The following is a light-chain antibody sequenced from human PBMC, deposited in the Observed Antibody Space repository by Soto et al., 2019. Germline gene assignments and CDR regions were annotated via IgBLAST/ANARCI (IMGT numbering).Light chain of an antibody. Sequence: QSVLTQPPSASGSPGQSVTISCTGTSSDVGGYNYVSWYQQNPGKVPKLMIYEVNKRPSGVPDRFSGSKSGNTASLTVSGLQAEDEADYYCTSYAGSYTGVFGGGTKLTVL. CDR1: SSDVGGYNY. CDR3: TSYAGSYTGV. V-gene: IGLV2-8*01. CDR2: EVN. J-gene: IGLJ3*02.